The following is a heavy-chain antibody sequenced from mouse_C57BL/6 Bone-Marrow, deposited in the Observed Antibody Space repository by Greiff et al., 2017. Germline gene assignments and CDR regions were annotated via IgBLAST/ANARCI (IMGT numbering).Heavy chain of an antibody. Sequence: EVKLVESGGGLVQPGGSLKLSCAASGFTFSDYYMYWVRQTPEKRLEWVAYISNGGGSTYYPDTVKGRFTISRDKAKNTLYLQLSRLKSEDTAMYYGARGGYSWFAYWGQGTLVTVSA. V-gene: IGHV5-12*01. CDR1: GFTFSDYY. D-gene: IGHD2-3*01. CDR2: ISNGGGST. J-gene: IGHJ3*01. CDR3: ARGGYSWFAY.